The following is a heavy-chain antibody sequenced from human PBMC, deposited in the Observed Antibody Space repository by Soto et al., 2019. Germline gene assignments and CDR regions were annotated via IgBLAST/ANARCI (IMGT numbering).Heavy chain of an antibody. J-gene: IGHJ3*01. D-gene: IGHD1-26*01. CDR3: ERAGGRYDITAYDV. Sequence: PSETLSLTCAVYGGSFIGYICTWIRQTPLKVLQLIGQINHILSANYNPSLKSRVTISLHTSNNHFSLRLSSVTAADTAVYYCERAGGRYDITAYDVWGPGTLVTVSS. CDR1: GGSFIGYI. V-gene: IGHV4-34*01. CDR2: INHILSA.